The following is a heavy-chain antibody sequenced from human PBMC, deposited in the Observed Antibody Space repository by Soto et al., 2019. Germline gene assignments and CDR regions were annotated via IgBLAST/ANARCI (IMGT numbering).Heavy chain of an antibody. CDR1: EVTVRATY. V-gene: IGHV3-53*04. CDR2: ICSDGST. Sequence: PGGPLGFSCAASEVTVRATYMTWCPQGPGKGVEWVSAICSDGSTYYADVLKGRFTISRHNSKSTLYLQMNRLRAEDTAVYYCARVGYNSNWPLLFQWFDPWGQGTLVTVCS. CDR3: ARVGYNSNWPLLFQWFDP. D-gene: IGHD6-13*01. J-gene: IGHJ5*02.